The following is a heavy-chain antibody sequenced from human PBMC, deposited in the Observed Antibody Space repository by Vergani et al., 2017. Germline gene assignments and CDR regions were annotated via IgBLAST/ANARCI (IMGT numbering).Heavy chain of an antibody. V-gene: IGHV3-23*04. CDR1: GFSFSGYW. CDR2: ITYNGGRT. Sequence: VQLVESGGGLIHPGGSLRLSCEGSGFSFSGYWMHWVRQSPGKGLEWVSTITYNGGRTYYADSVTGRFTISRDNSKNTLFLQLKTLRAEDTGVYYCAKDYNIMGALHYWGQGTLVAVSS. CDR3: AKDYNIMGALHY. D-gene: IGHD5-12*01. J-gene: IGHJ4*02.